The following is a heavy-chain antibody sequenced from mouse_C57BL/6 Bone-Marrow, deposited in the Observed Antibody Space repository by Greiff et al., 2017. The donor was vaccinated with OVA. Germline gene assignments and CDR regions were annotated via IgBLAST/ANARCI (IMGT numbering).Heavy chain of an antibody. CDR1: GYTFTSYW. V-gene: IGHV1-59*01. J-gene: IGHJ3*01. CDR2: IDPSDSYT. D-gene: IGHD2-3*01. CDR3: ARSRGYSAWFAY. Sequence: QVQLQQPGAELVRPGTSVKLSCKASGYTFTSYWLHWVKQRPGQGLEWIGVIDPSDSYTNYNHKFKGKATLTVDTSSSTAYMQLSSLTSEYSAVYYCARSRGYSAWFAYWGQGTLVTVSA.